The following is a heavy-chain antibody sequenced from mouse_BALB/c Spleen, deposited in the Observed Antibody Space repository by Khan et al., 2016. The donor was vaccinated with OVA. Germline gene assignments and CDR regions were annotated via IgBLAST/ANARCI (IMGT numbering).Heavy chain of an antibody. CDR3: ARKNGSDFDY. D-gene: IGHD1-1*01. CDR2: INPHIGEA. J-gene: IGHJ2*01. Sequence: EVQLQESGPELVKPGASVKISCTASGYSFTGYFMNWVMQSHGKSLEWIGRINPHIGEAFYNQKFKGKATLTVDESSSTAHMELRSLASEDSVVYYCARKNGSDFDYWGQGTTLTVSS. CDR1: GYSFTGYF. V-gene: IGHV1-20*02.